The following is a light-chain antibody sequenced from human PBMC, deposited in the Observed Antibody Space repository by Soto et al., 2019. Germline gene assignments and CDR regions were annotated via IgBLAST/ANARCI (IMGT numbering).Light chain of an antibody. CDR3: QTWVTGLWV. Sequence: QPVLTQSPCASASLGASDKLTCALSTGHSTYAIAWHQQQPEKGPRYLMKLNSDGSHTRGDGIPDRFSGSSSGAERYLTISSLQSEDEADYYCQTWVTGLWVFGGGTKLTVL. J-gene: IGLJ3*02. V-gene: IGLV4-69*01. CDR1: TGHSTYA. CDR2: LNSDGSH.